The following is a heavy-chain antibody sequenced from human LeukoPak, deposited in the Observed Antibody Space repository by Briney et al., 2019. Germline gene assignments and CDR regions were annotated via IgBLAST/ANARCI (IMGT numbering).Heavy chain of an antibody. D-gene: IGHD2-21*02. CDR3: ASMTTYCGGDCYFFDY. CDR2: ISNSGNII. Sequence: GGSLRLSCAASGFTFSDYSMNWVRQAPGKGLDWVSYISNSGNIIYYADSVKGRFTISRDNAKNSLYLQINSLRAEDTAVYYCASMTTYCGGDCYFFDYWGQGTLVTVSS. CDR1: GFTFSDYS. J-gene: IGHJ4*02. V-gene: IGHV3-48*04.